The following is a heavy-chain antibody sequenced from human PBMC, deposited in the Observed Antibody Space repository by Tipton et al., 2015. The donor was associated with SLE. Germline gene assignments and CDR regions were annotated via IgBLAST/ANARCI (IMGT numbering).Heavy chain of an antibody. CDR2: IYYSGGT. CDR3: ARGDGYNLFDY. Sequence: TLSLTCTVSGGSISSGNYYWAWIRQPAGKGLEWIGSIYYSGGTYYNPSLKSRVTISVDTSKNQFSLKLSSVTAADTAVYYCARGDGYNLFDYWGQGTLVTVSS. D-gene: IGHD5-24*01. CDR1: GGSISSGNYY. V-gene: IGHV4-39*07. J-gene: IGHJ4*02.